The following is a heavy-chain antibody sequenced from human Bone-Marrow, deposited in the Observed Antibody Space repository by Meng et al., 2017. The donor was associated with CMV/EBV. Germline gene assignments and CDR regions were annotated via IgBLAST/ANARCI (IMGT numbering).Heavy chain of an antibody. V-gene: IGHV3-9*01. Sequence: SLKISCAASGFTFDDYAMHWVRQAPGKGLEWVSGISWNSGSIGYADSVKGRFTISRDNAQNSLYLQMNSLRAEDTAVYYCARYRWFDPWGQGTLVTVSS. J-gene: IGHJ5*02. D-gene: IGHD1-1*01. CDR2: ISWNSGSI. CDR3: ARYRWFDP. CDR1: GFTFDDYA.